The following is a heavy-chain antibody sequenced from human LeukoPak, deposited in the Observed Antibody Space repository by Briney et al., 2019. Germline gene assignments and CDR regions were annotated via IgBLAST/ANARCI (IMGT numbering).Heavy chain of an antibody. CDR2: IYTSGST. CDR3: AREASGGYSYGRIN. Sequence: PSQTLSLTCTVSGGSISSGSYYWSWIRQRAGKGLEWIGRIYTSGSTNYNPSLKSRVTISVDTSKNQFSLKLSSVTAADTAVYYCAREASGGYSYGRINWGQGTLVTVSS. V-gene: IGHV4-61*02. D-gene: IGHD5-18*01. J-gene: IGHJ4*02. CDR1: GGSISSGSYY.